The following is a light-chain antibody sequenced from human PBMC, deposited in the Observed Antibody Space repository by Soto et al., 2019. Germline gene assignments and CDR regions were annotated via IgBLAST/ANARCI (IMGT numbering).Light chain of an antibody. CDR3: QQYNDNWT. CDR2: KAS. CDR1: QSISSW. Sequence: QSPSTLSASVGDRVTITCRASQSISSWLAWYQQKPGTAPKLLIYKASTLQSGVPSRFSGSGSGTEFTLTISSLQPDDSATYYCQQYNDNWTFGQGTKV. V-gene: IGKV1-5*03. J-gene: IGKJ1*01.